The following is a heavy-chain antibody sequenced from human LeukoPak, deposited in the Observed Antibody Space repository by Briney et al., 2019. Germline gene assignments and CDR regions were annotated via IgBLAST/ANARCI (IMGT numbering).Heavy chain of an antibody. Sequence: ASVKVSCKTSGYTFTSYYMHWVRQAPGQGLEWMGIINLNGGSTKYAQKFQGRVTMTRDTSTSTVYIELSSLRSEDTAVYYCTRVYCSSSSCYNADYWGQGTLVTVS. CDR3: TRVYCSSSSCYNADY. CDR2: INLNGGST. D-gene: IGHD2-2*02. CDR1: GYTFTSYY. V-gene: IGHV1-46*03. J-gene: IGHJ4*02.